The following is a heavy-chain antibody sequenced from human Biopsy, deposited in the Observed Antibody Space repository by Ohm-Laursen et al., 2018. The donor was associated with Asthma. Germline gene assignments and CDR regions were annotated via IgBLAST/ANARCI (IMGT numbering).Heavy chain of an antibody. CDR3: ARARSGNYFDY. Sequence: SLRLSCSASGFTFSSYGIHWVRQAPGKGLEWVSYISSSGGTKNYADSVKGRFTISRDNAKNSLYLQLNSLRAGDTAVYYCARARSGNYFDYWGQGTLVTVSS. J-gene: IGHJ4*02. CDR2: ISSSGGTK. CDR1: GFTFSSYG. D-gene: IGHD5-12*01. V-gene: IGHV3-48*04.